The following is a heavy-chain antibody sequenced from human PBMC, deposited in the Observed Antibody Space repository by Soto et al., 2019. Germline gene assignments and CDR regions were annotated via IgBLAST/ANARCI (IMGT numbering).Heavy chain of an antibody. J-gene: IGHJ4*02. CDR1: GFTFSSYW. CDR2: IKQDGSEK. D-gene: IGHD1-1*01. CDR3: ARTLESMASYYFDY. V-gene: IGHV3-7*01. Sequence: VGSLRLSCAASGFTFSSYWMSWVRQAPGKGLEWVANIKQDGSEKYYVDSVKGRFTISRDNAKNSLYLQMNSLRAEDTAVYYCARTLESMASYYFDYWGQGTLVTVSS.